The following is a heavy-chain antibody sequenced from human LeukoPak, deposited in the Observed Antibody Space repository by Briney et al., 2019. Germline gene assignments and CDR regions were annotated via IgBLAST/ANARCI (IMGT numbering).Heavy chain of an antibody. CDR1: GGSFSGYY. D-gene: IGHD5-18*01. CDR3: ARASSIGYSYGKDFDY. Sequence: TSETLSLTCAVYGGSFSGYYWSWIRQPPGKGLEWIGEINHSGSTNYNPSLKSRVTISVDTSKNQFSLKLSSVTAADTAVYYCARASSIGYSYGKDFDYWGQGTLVTVSS. V-gene: IGHV4-34*01. J-gene: IGHJ4*02. CDR2: INHSGST.